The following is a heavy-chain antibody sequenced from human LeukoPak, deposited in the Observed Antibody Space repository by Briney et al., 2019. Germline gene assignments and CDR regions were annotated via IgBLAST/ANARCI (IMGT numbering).Heavy chain of an antibody. V-gene: IGHV4-39*01. D-gene: IGHD1/OR15-1a*01. CDR1: GVSISSSSYY. J-gene: IGHJ4*02. CDR3: AKLLNGGTTYDY. CDR2: IYSSGST. Sequence: SETLSLTCTVSGVSISSSSYYWGWIRQPPGKGLEWIGSIYSSGSTYYNSSLKSRVTISIDTSKNQVSLKMSSVTAADTAVYYCAKLLNGGTTYDYWGQGALVTVSS.